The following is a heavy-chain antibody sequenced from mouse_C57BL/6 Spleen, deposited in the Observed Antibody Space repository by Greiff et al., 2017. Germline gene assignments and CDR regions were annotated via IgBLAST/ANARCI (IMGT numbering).Heavy chain of an antibody. D-gene: IGHD1-1*01. V-gene: IGHV1-52*01. Sequence: QVQLQQPGAELVRPGSSVKLSCKASGYTFTSYWMHWVKQRPIQGLEWIGNIDPSDSETHYNQKFKDKATLTVDKSSSTAYMQLSSLTSEDSAVYYCARGTTVVLGYWGQGTTLTVSS. CDR3: ARGTTVVLGY. J-gene: IGHJ2*01. CDR1: GYTFTSYW. CDR2: IDPSDSET.